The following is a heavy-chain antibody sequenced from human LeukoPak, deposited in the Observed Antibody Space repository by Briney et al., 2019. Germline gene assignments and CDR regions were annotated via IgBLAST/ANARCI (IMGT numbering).Heavy chain of an antibody. CDR2: LSSSSSYT. Sequence: GGCLRLSCAASGFTFSDYYMSWIRPAPGKGLEWVSYLSSSSSYTNYADSVKGRFTISRDNSKNTLYLQMNSLRAEDTAVYYCARMGMVRGVSDYYYYYGMDVWGQGTTVTVSS. J-gene: IGHJ6*02. V-gene: IGHV3-11*06. CDR3: ARMGMVRGVSDYYYYYGMDV. D-gene: IGHD3-10*01. CDR1: GFTFSDYY.